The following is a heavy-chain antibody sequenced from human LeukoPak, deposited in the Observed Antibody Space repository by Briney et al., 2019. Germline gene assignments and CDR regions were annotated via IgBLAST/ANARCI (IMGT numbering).Heavy chain of an antibody. CDR2: IYYSGST. Sequence: SETLSLTCTVSGGSTSSYYWSWIRQPPGKGLEWIGYIYYSGSTNYNPSLKSRVTISVDTSKNQFSLKLSSVTAADTAVYYCARLGHTRNWFDPWGQGTLVTVSS. J-gene: IGHJ5*02. CDR1: GGSTSSYY. V-gene: IGHV4-59*08. CDR3: ARLGHTRNWFDP. D-gene: IGHD2-2*01.